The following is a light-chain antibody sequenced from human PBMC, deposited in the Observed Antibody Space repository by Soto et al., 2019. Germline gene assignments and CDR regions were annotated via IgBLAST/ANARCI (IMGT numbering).Light chain of an antibody. V-gene: IGLV2-14*01. J-gene: IGLJ2*01. Sequence: QSALTQPASVSGSPGQSITISCTGTSSDVAGYNYVSWYQQHPGKAPKLMIYEVSNRPSGVSNRFSGSKSGNTASLTISGLQAEDEADYYCSSYTSSREVFGGGTKVTVL. CDR1: SSDVAGYNY. CDR2: EVS. CDR3: SSYTSSREV.